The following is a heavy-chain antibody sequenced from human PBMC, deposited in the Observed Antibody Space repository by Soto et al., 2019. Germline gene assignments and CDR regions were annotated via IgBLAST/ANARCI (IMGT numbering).Heavy chain of an antibody. Sequence: QLQLQESGPGLVKPSETLSLTCTVSGGSISSSSYYWGWIRQPPGKGLEWIGSIYYSGSTYYNPSLKSRVTLSVDTSKNQSSLKLSSVTAADTAVYYCARRSYYEMVRAFDIWGQGTMVTVSS. J-gene: IGHJ3*02. D-gene: IGHD3-10*01. CDR1: GGSISSSSYY. CDR3: ARRSYYEMVRAFDI. V-gene: IGHV4-39*01. CDR2: IYYSGST.